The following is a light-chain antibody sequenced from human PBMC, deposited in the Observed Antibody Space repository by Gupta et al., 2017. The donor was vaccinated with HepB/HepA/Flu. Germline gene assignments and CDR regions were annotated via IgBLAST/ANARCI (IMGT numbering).Light chain of an antibody. CDR3: GAWDDSLNGYYV. CDR2: GND. Sequence: QSVLTQPPSASGTPGQRITISCSGSSSNIGSNNVNWYQKLPGTAPRLLIAGNDQRPSGVPDRFSGSKSGTSASLAISGLQSEDEAEYYGGAWDDSLNGYYVFGSGTQVTVL. CDR1: SSNIGSNN. J-gene: IGLJ1*01. V-gene: IGLV1-44*01.